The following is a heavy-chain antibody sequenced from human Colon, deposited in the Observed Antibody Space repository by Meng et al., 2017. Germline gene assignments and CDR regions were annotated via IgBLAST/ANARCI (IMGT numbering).Heavy chain of an antibody. V-gene: IGHV4-61*01. CDR1: GGSVSSGTYY. CDR2: IYYSGTT. Sequence: QVQLQAAGPGLVRPSETLSLTCTVSGGSVSSGTYYWSWIRQPPGKGLEWIGCIYYSGTTNYNPSLKSRVTISVDTSKNQFSLKLSSVNPADTAVYFCARDRVPGKYWGQGTLVTVSS. J-gene: IGHJ4*02. CDR3: ARDRVPGKY. D-gene: IGHD1-14*01.